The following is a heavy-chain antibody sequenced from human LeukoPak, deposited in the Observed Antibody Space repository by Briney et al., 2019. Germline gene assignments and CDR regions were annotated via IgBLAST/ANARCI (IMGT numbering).Heavy chain of an antibody. D-gene: IGHD3-9*01. CDR1: GGSFSGYY. CDR3: ARSYDILTGYYKTVYWYFDL. Sequence: SETLSLTCAVYGGSFSGYYWSWIRQPPGKGLEWIGEINHSGSTNYNPSLKSRVTISVDTSKNQFSLKLSSVTAADTAVYYCARSYDILTGYYKTVYWYFDLWGRGTLVTVSS. J-gene: IGHJ2*01. CDR2: INHSGST. V-gene: IGHV4-34*01.